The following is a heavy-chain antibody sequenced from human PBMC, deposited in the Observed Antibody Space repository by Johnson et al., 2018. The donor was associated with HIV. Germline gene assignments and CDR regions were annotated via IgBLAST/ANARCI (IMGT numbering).Heavy chain of an antibody. D-gene: IGHD5-12*01. CDR1: GFTFSTYT. CDR2: ISFDENNK. V-gene: IGHV3-30-3*01. J-gene: IGHJ3*02. CDR3: ARVGVSGYDLAAFDI. Sequence: QMLLVESGGDVVQPGRSLRLSCAASGFTFSTYTMHWVRQAPCKGLEWVAVISFDENNKVYADSVKGRFTISRDNSKNTLFLHMNSLRTEDTAIYYCARVGVSGYDLAAFDIWGRGTMVTVSS.